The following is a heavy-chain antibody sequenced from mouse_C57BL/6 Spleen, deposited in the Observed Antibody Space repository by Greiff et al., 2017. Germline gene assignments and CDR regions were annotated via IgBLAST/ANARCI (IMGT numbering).Heavy chain of an antibody. Sequence: QVQLQQPGTELVKPGASVKLSCKASGYTFTSYWMHWVKQRPGQGLEWIGNINPSNGGTNYNEKFKSKATLTVDKSSSTAYMQLSSLTSEDSAVYYGASGDGSSLYAMDYWGQGTSVTVSS. D-gene: IGHD1-1*01. CDR2: INPSNGGT. CDR3: ASGDGSSLYAMDY. J-gene: IGHJ4*01. V-gene: IGHV1-53*01. CDR1: GYTFTSYW.